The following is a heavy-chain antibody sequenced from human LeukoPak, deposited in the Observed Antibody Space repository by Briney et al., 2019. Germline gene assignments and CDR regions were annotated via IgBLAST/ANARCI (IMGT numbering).Heavy chain of an antibody. V-gene: IGHV1-2*02. J-gene: IGHJ3*02. CDR1: GYTFTGYY. Sequence: ASVKVSCKASGYTFTGYYMHWVRQAPGQGLEWMGWINPNSGGTNYAQKFQGRVTMTRDTSISTAYMELSRLRSDDTAVYYCARPLPKRDAFDIWGQGTMVTVSS. CDR3: ARPLPKRDAFDI. CDR2: INPNSGGT.